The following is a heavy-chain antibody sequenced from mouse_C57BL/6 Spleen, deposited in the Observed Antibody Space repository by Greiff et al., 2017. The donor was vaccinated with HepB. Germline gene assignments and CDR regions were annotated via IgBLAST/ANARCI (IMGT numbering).Heavy chain of an antibody. V-gene: IGHV1-66*01. CDR2: IYPGSGNT. CDR3: ARGSNYWDWYFDV. CDR1: GYSFTSYY. D-gene: IGHD2-5*01. Sequence: QVQLQQSGPELVKPGASVKISCKASGYSFTSYYIHWVKQRPGQGLEWIGWIYPGSGNTKYNEKFKGKATLTADTSSSTAYMQLSSLTSEDSAVYYCARGSNYWDWYFDVWGTGTTVTVSS. J-gene: IGHJ1*03.